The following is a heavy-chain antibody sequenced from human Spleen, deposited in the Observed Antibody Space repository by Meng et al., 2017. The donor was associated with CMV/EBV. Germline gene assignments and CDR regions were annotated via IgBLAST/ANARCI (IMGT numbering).Heavy chain of an antibody. J-gene: IGHJ6*02. Sequence: GGSLRLSCAASGFTFSGYSMSWVRQAPGKGLEWVANIKKDGSEKYYADSVMGRFTISRDNAKNSLYLQIHSLRAEDTTVYYCARPQDIVVVPVAIPGYSYGLDVWGQGTTVTVSS. D-gene: IGHD2-2*02. CDR1: GFTFSGYS. CDR2: IKKDGSEK. V-gene: IGHV3-7*01. CDR3: ARPQDIVVVPVAIPGYSYGLDV.